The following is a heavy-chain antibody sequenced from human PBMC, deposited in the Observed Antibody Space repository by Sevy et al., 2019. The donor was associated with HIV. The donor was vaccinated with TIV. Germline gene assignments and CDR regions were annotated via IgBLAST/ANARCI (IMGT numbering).Heavy chain of an antibody. CDR2: IYHSGST. Sequence: SETLSLTCTVSGYSISSGYYWGWIRQPPGKGLEWIGSIYHSGSTYYNPSLKSLVTISVDTSKNQFSLKLSSVTAADTAVYYCASPGGFGGEFDYWGQGTLVTVSS. D-gene: IGHD3-10*01. J-gene: IGHJ4*02. CDR3: ASPGGFGGEFDY. V-gene: IGHV4-38-2*02. CDR1: GYSISSGYY.